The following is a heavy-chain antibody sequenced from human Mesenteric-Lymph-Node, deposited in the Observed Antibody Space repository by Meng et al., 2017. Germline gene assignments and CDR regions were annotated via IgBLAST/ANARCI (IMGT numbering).Heavy chain of an antibody. V-gene: IGHV3-74*01. CDR2: INSDGSTT. D-gene: IGHD2-21*02. Sequence: EVQLVESGGGLVQPGGSLRLSCAASGFTFSSYWMHWVRQAPGKGLVWVSRINSDGSTTSYADSVKGRFTISRDSAKNTLYLQMNSLRAEDTAVYYCARVQVVVTGFDPWGQGTLVTVSS. CDR3: ARVQVVVTGFDP. J-gene: IGHJ5*02. CDR1: GFTFSSYW.